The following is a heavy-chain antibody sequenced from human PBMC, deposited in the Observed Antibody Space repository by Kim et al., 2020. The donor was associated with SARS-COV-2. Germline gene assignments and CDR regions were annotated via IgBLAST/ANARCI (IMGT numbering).Heavy chain of an antibody. CDR2: ITGSGGST. Sequence: GGSLRLSCAASGFTFSSYAMSWVRQAPGKGLEWVSAITGSGGSTYYADSVKGRFTISRDNSKNTLYLQMNSLRAEDTAVYYCAKVESVGYRGYYYGMDVWGQGTMVTVSS. CDR1: GFTFSSYA. J-gene: IGHJ6*02. CDR3: AKVESVGYRGYYYGMDV. D-gene: IGHD3-16*02. V-gene: IGHV3-23*01.